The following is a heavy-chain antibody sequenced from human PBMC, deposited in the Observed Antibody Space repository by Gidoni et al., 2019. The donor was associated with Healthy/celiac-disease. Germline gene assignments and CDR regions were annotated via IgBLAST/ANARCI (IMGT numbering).Heavy chain of an antibody. CDR2: IYYSGST. V-gene: IGHV4-59*01. Sequence: QVQLQESGPGLVKPSETLSLTCTVSGGSISSYYWSWIRQPPGKGLEWIGYIYYSGSTNYNPSLKSRVTISVDTSKNQFSLKLSSVTAADTAVYYCADWRATVTMGVDYWGQGTLVTVSS. D-gene: IGHD4-17*01. CDR3: ADWRATVTMGVDY. J-gene: IGHJ4*02. CDR1: GGSISSYY.